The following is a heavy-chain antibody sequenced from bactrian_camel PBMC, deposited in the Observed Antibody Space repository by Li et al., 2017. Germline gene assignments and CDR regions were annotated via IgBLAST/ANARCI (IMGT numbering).Heavy chain of an antibody. CDR2: TGTNGGAT. CDR3: AAESEPIGWVLGPLEYDN. V-gene: IGHV3-3*01. J-gene: IGHJ4*01. Sequence: HVQLVESGGGSVQVGGSLRLSCAAPEGIYRRTFMGWFRQRPGKEREAVAITGTNGGATYTSDSVKGRFTISQGNDGNTLYLQMNGLKSEDTGMYYCAAESEPIGWVLGPLEYDNWGQGTQVTVS. D-gene: IGHD5*01. CDR1: EGIYRRTF.